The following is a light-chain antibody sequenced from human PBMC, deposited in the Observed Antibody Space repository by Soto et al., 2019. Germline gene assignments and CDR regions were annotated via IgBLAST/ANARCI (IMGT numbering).Light chain of an antibody. Sequence: DIPMTQSPSTLSASVGDRVTITCRASQSISSWVAWYQQKLGKAPKLLIYKASSLESGVPSRFSGSGSGTEFTLTISSLQPDDFATYYCQQYHSFWTFGQGTKVEIK. CDR3: QQYHSFWT. CDR1: QSISSW. V-gene: IGKV1-5*03. CDR2: KAS. J-gene: IGKJ1*01.